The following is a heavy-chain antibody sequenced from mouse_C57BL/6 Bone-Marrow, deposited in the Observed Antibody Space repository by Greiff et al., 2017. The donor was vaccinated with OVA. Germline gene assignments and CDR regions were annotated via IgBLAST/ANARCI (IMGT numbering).Heavy chain of an antibody. J-gene: IGHJ3*01. V-gene: IGHV1-59*01. CDR1: GYTFTSYW. D-gene: IGHD3-2*02. Sequence: VQLQQPGAELVRPGPSVKLSCKASGYTFTSYWMHWVKQRPGQGLEWIGVIDPSDSYTNYNQKFKGKATLTVDTSSNTAYMQLSSLTSEDSAVYYCASSQLRLNDWGQGTLVTVSA. CDR2: IDPSDSYT. CDR3: ASSQLRLND.